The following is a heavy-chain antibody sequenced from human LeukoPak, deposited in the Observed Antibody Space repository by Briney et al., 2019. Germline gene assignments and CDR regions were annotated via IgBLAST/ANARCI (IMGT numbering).Heavy chain of an antibody. CDR2: IRYDGSNK. D-gene: IGHD4-17*01. V-gene: IGHV3-30*02. CDR1: GFTFSTYW. J-gene: IGHJ3*02. Sequence: GGSLRLSCAASGFTFSTYWMHWVRQAPGKGLEWVAFIRYDGSNKYYADSVKGRFTISRDNSKNTLYLQMNSLRAEDTAVYYCAKKTSTVTTWDAFDIWGQGTMVTVSS. CDR3: AKKTSTVTTWDAFDI.